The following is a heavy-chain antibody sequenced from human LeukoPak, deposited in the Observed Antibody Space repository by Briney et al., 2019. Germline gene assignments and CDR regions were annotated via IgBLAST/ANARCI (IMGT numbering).Heavy chain of an antibody. V-gene: IGHV1-46*01. CDR3: ARDQEGFDY. Sequence: ASVKVSCEASGYTFTSNYIHWVRQAPGQGLEWMGMIYPRDGSTSYAQKFQGRVTVTGDTSTSTVHMELSGLRSEDTAVYYCARDQEGFDYWGQGTLVTVSS. J-gene: IGHJ4*02. CDR1: GYTFTSNY. CDR2: IYPRDGST.